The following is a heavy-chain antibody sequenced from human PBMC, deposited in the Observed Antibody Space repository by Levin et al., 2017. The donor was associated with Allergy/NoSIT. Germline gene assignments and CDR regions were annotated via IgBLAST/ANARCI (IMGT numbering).Heavy chain of an antibody. Sequence: SGPTLVKPTQTLTLTCTFSGFSLSTSGVGVGWIRQPPGKALEWLALIYWDDDKRYSPSLKSRLTITKDTSKNQVVLTMTNMDPVDTATYYCARSTDIVVVPAAQAWFDPWGQGTLVTVSS. CDR2: IYWDDDK. J-gene: IGHJ5*02. V-gene: IGHV2-5*02. CDR3: ARSTDIVVVPAAQAWFDP. CDR1: GFSLSTSGVG. D-gene: IGHD2-2*01.